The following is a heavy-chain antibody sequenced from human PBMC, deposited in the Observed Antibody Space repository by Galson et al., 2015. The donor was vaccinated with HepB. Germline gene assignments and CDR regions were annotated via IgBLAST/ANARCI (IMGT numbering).Heavy chain of an antibody. CDR1: GDSISTNSYY. CDR2: GYYSGST. Sequence: SETLSLTCTVSGDSISTNSYYWGWIRQPPGKGLEWIGSGYYSGSTYYNPSLKRRVTVSVDTSKNQFSLRLSSVTAADTAVYYCARAKYYDLWSHPYWYFDLWGRGTLVTVSS. V-gene: IGHV4-39*02. CDR3: ARAKYYDLWSHPYWYFDL. J-gene: IGHJ2*01. D-gene: IGHD3-3*01.